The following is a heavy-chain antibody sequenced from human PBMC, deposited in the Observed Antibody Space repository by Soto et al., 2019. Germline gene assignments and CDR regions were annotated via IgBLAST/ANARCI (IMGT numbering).Heavy chain of an antibody. CDR3: ARADCSGADGHPWPFNYGVDV. D-gene: IGHD2-15*01. V-gene: IGHV3-33*08. CDR1: GFTFNTYG. J-gene: IGHJ6*02. CDR2: IWYDGSNK. Sequence: QVQLVESGGGVVQPGGSLRLSCTTSGFTFNTYGMHWVRQAPGKGLEWVAIIWYDGSNKYYADSVKGRFTISRDNSKNWLILQRNSLRAEDTALYHCARADCSGADGHPWPFNYGVDVRGQGATVPVS.